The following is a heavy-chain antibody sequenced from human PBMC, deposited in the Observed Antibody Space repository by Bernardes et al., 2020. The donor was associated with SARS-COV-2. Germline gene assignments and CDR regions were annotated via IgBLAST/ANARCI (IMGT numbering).Heavy chain of an antibody. V-gene: IGHV5-51*01. Sequence: GESLKISCEGSGYSFTTYWIGWIRQMPGKGLEWMGIIYPGDSDTRYSPSFQGQVTISVDKSFSTAYLQWSTLKASDTAIYYCARSTGSSSWFPFDYWGQGTLVTVSS. CDR3: ARSTGSSSWFPFDY. D-gene: IGHD6-13*01. CDR2: IYPGDSDT. J-gene: IGHJ4*02. CDR1: GYSFTTYW.